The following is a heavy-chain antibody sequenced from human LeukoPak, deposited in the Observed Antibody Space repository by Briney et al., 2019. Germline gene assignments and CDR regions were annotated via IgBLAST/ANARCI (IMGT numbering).Heavy chain of an antibody. CDR2: MYTLGNT. V-gene: IGHV3-53*01. Sequence: PGGSLRLSCAASGFTVSTNYMTWIRQAPGKGLEWVSVMYTLGNTNYADSVRGRFTISRDNSKNSLYLQMNSLKTEDTAVYYCTTLYSSSWTYYYYYYYMDVWGKGTTVTVSS. D-gene: IGHD6-13*01. CDR1: GFTVSTNY. J-gene: IGHJ6*03. CDR3: TTLYSSSWTYYYYYYYMDV.